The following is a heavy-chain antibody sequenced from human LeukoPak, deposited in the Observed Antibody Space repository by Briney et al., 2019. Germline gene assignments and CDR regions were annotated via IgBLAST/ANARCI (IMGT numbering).Heavy chain of an antibody. CDR2: IKSKTDGGTI. CDR3: TTSPAGNFDY. V-gene: IGHV3-15*01. Sequence: GGSLRLSCAASGFTFTNVLMSWVRQAPGKGLEWVGRIKSKTDGGTIDYAAPVRGRFTISRDDSKNTLYLQMNSLKTEDTAVYYCTTSPAGNFDYWGQGTLVTVSS. CDR1: GFTFTNVL. D-gene: IGHD6-19*01. J-gene: IGHJ4*02.